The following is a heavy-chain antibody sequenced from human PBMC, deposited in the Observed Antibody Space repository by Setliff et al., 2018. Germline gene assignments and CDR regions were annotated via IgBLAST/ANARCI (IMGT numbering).Heavy chain of an antibody. D-gene: IGHD2-15*01. J-gene: IGHJ6*02. CDR2: THTDGITI. Sequence: GGSLRLSCEASGFTFRTYEMIWVRQAPGKGLERVSRTHTDGITIYSDSVRGRFTISRDSAKNSLHLQMTSLSAEDTAVYYCARRLPYFGMDVWGQGTTVTVSS. CDR1: GFTFRTYE. V-gene: IGHV3-48*03. CDR3: ARRLPYFGMDV.